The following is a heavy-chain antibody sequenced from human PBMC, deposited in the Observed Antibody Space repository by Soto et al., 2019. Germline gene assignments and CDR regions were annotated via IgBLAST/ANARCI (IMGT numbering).Heavy chain of an antibody. J-gene: IGHJ4*02. CDR1: GFTFSDYA. CDR2: VSGSGGST. Sequence: EVQLLESGGGLVQPGGSLRLSCAASGFTFSDYAMSWVRQAPGKGLEWVSTVSGSGGSTYYANSVKGRFTIFRDNSKNTLYLLMNSLRAEDTAVYYCAKVTRSGVDYWGQGTLVTVSS. D-gene: IGHD3-10*01. V-gene: IGHV3-23*01. CDR3: AKVTRSGVDY.